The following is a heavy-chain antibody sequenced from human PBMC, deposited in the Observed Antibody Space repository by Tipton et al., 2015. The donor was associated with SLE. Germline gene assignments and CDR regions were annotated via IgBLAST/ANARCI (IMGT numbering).Heavy chain of an antibody. V-gene: IGHV4-39*07. J-gene: IGHJ4*02. CDR1: GASVSSSVYS. CDR2: MFYTGSA. D-gene: IGHD5-12*01. CDR3: ARRQWGSGYDYFDY. Sequence: TLSLTCTVSGASVSSSVYSWGWIRQPPGKGLQWIGAMFYTGSAHYNPSLKSQVTMSVDTSKNQFSLKLSSVTAADTAGYYCARRQWGSGYDYFDYWGQGTLVTVSS.